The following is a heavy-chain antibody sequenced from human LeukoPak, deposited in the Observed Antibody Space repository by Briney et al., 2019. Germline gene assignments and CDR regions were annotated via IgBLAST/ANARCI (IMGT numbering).Heavy chain of an antibody. CDR3: TRLETYYDFWSGLSRAFDI. V-gene: IGHV3-49*04. D-gene: IGHD3-3*01. CDR2: IRSEAYGGAT. CDR1: GFTFGDYA. Sequence: GGSLRLSCTAAGFTFGDYAMIWVGQAPGKGLEWGSFIRSEAYGGATEYAASVTGRFTISTDDSKSIAYLQMNSLKTEDTAVYYCTRLETYYDFWSGLSRAFDIWGQGTMVTVSS. J-gene: IGHJ3*02.